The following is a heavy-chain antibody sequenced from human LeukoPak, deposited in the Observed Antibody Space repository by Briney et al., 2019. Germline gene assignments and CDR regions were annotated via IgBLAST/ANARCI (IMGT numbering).Heavy chain of an antibody. CDR2: ISSGGSTI. V-gene: IGHV3-48*03. Sequence: PGGSLRLSCAASGFTFSSYEMNWVRQAPGRGLEWVSYISSGGSTIYYADSVKGRFTVSRDNAKNSLYLQMNSLRDEDTAVYYCARAPDAFDIWGQGTMVTVPS. CDR1: GFTFSSYE. CDR3: ARAPDAFDI. J-gene: IGHJ3*02.